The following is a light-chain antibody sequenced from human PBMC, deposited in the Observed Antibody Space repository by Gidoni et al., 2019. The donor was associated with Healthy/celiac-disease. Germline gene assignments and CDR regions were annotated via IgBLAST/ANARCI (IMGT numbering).Light chain of an antibody. J-gene: IGKJ1*01. CDR2: GAS. Sequence: DILLTPSPGTLSLSPGERATLSCRASQSVSSSYLAWYQQKPGQAPRLLIYGASSRATGIPDRFSGSGSGTDFTLTISRLEPEDFAVYYCQQYGSSRTFGQGTKVEIK. CDR3: QQYGSSRT. CDR1: QSVSSSY. V-gene: IGKV3-20*01.